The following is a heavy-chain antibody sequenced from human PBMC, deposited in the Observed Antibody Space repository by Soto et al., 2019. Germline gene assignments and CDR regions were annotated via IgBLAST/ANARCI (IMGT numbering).Heavy chain of an antibody. CDR1: GVSIGSDAYY. D-gene: IGHD2-8*02. V-gene: IGHV4-31*11. CDR2: ISHRGNT. CDR3: ARYPFTDTWSKFDY. J-gene: IGHJ4*02. Sequence: LSLTCAVSGVSIGSDAYYWSWIRQHPGKGLEWVGFISHRGNTYYNPSLKSRLTLSVDMSKNQFSLKLTSVTAADTAVYFCARYPFTDTWSKFDYWGQGTLVTVSS.